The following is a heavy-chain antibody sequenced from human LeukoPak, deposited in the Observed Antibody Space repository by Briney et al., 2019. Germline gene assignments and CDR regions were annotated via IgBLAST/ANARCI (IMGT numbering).Heavy chain of an antibody. V-gene: IGHV3-23*01. CDR3: AKPRTYYYDSSGYYPEYFQH. Sequence: PGGSLRLSCAASGFTFSSYAMSWVRQAPGKGLEWVSAISGSGGSTYYADSVKGRFTISRDNSKNTLYLQMNSLRAEDTAVYYCAKPRTYYYDSSGYYPEYFQHWGQGTLVTVSS. J-gene: IGHJ1*01. D-gene: IGHD3-22*01. CDR2: ISGSGGST. CDR1: GFTFSSYA.